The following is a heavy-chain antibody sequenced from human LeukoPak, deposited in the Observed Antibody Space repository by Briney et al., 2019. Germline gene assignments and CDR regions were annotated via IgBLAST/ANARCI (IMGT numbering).Heavy chain of an antibody. D-gene: IGHD6-19*01. V-gene: IGHV3-23*01. Sequence: GGSLRLSCAASGFTFRSYAMSWVRQAPGKGLEWVSSIGGRDGNTYYADSVKGRFTISRDNSQNTLYLQMNSLRAEDTAVFYCAKGWYNSGWDWGQGTLVTVSS. CDR2: IGGRDGNT. J-gene: IGHJ4*02. CDR3: AKGWYNSGWD. CDR1: GFTFRSYA.